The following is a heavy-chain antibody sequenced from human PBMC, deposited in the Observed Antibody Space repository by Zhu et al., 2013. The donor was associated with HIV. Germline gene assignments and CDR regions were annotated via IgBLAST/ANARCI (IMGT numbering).Heavy chain of an antibody. Sequence: QVQLVQSGAEVKKPGASVKVSCKASGYTFTGYYMHWVRQAPGQGLEWMGWINPNSGGTNYAQKFQGWVTMTRDTSISTAYMELSRLRSDDTAVYYCARAHVDISYYYGMDVWGQGTTVTVSS. CDR1: GYTFTGYY. J-gene: IGHJ6*02. V-gene: IGHV1-2*04. CDR2: INPNSGGT. CDR3: ARAHVDISYYYGMDV. D-gene: IGHD2-2*03.